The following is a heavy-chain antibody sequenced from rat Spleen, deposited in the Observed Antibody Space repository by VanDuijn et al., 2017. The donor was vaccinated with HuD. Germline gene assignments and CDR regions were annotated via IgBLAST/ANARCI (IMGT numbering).Heavy chain of an antibody. J-gene: IGHJ2*01. D-gene: IGHD1-4*01. CDR1: GYSITSSYR. CDR2: IWNTGGT. V-gene: IGHV2-41*01. Sequence: VQLQESGPGLVKPSQSLSLTCSVTGYSITSSYRWNWIRKFPGHKLEWMGVIWNTGGTRYNSALKSRLSISKDTSKSQVFLKMNSLQTEDTATYYCVRDPGTLRTIWGYFDYWGQGVMVTVSS. CDR3: VRDPGTLRTIWGYFDY.